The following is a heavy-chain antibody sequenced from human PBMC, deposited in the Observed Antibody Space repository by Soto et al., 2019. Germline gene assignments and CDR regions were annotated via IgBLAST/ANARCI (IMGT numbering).Heavy chain of an antibody. CDR3: ARDLVGATIRHDAFDI. CDR1: GYTFTGYY. Sequence: ASVKVSCKASGYTFTGYYMNWVRQAPGQGLEWMGWINPNSGGTNYAQKFQGWVSMTRDTSISTAYMELSRLRSDDTAVYYCARDLVGATIRHDAFDIWVQGAMVTVS. D-gene: IGHD1-26*01. V-gene: IGHV1-2*04. J-gene: IGHJ3*02. CDR2: INPNSGGT.